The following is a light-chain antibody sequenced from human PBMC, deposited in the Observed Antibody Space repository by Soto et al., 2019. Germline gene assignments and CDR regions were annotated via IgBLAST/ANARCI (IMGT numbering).Light chain of an antibody. Sequence: QSALTQPASVSGSPGQSITISCTGTSSDVGGYNYVSWYQQHPGKAPKLMIYEFSNRPSGVSNRFSGSKSGNTASLTISGLQAEDEADYYCSSYTSSSTLVFGTGTKLTVL. CDR3: SSYTSSSTLV. CDR2: EFS. V-gene: IGLV2-14*01. CDR1: SSDVGGYNY. J-gene: IGLJ1*01.